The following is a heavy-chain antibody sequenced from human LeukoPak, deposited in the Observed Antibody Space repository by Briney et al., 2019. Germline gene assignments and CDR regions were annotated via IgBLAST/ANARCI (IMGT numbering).Heavy chain of an antibody. Sequence: GGSLRLSCATSGFTFSSYAMHWVRQAPGKGLDWVAVILYDGSNEYYADSVKGRFAISRDNSQNTLHLQMNSLRAEDTAVYYCARAQHRGWGFDYWGQGTLVTVSS. CDR2: ILYDGSNE. V-gene: IGHV3-30*09. CDR3: ARAQHRGWGFDY. J-gene: IGHJ4*02. CDR1: GFTFSSYA. D-gene: IGHD1-26*01.